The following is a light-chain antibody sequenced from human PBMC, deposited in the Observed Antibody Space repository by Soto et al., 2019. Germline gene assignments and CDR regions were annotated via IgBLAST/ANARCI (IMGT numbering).Light chain of an antibody. CDR2: EDR. CDR3: QAWDSSSVV. J-gene: IGLJ2*01. V-gene: IGLV3-1*01. Sequence: SYELTQSPSVSVSPGQTASITCSGDKLGDKFAYWYQQKPGQSPVVVIYEDRKRPSGIPERFSGSNSGNTATLTICGTQAMDEADYYCQAWDSSSVVFGGGTKLTVL. CDR1: KLGDKF.